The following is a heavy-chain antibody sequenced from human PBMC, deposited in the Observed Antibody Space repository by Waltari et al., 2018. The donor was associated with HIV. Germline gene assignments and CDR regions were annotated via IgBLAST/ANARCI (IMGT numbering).Heavy chain of an antibody. J-gene: IGHJ3*01. Sequence: EVQLVESGGDLVQPGGSLRLSCAVYGFSFSSFWMSWVRQAPGKGLEWVASMKHDGSEKYYVDSVKGRFTISRDNAKNSLFLQMDSLRAEDTALYYCSRLSYHAFDLWGQGTMVTVSS. CDR3: SRLSYHAFDL. CDR1: GFSFSSFW. D-gene: IGHD3-16*02. V-gene: IGHV3-7*01. CDR2: MKHDGSEK.